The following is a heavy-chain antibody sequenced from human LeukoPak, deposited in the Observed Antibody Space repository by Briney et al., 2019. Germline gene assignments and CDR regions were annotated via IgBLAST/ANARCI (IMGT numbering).Heavy chain of an antibody. Sequence: SPSETLSLTCTVSGGSISSGTYYWGWIRQPPGKGLEWIGSIYYSGSTYYNPSLKSRVTISVDTSKNQFSLKLSSVTAADTAVYYCASYSRTQPFDYWGQGTLVTVSS. D-gene: IGHD6-13*01. CDR1: GGSISSGTYY. V-gene: IGHV4-39*07. CDR3: ASYSRTQPFDY. J-gene: IGHJ4*02. CDR2: IYYSGST.